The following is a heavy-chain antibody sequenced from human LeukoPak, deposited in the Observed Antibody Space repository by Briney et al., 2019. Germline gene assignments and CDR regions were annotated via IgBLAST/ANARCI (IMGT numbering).Heavy chain of an antibody. CDR3: AREKPGYSSSGLDY. D-gene: IGHD6-13*01. CDR1: GFTVSSNY. V-gene: IGHV3-66*01. CDR2: IYSGGST. Sequence: GGSLRLSCAASGFTVSSNYMSWVRQAPGKGLEWVSVIYSGGSTYYADSVKGRFTISRDNSKNTLYLQMNSLRAEDTAVYYCAREKPGYSSSGLDYWGQGTLVTVSS. J-gene: IGHJ4*02.